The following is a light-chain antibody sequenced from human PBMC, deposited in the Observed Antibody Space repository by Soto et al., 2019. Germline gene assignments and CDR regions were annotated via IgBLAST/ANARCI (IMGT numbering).Light chain of an antibody. Sequence: DIQMTQSPSSLSASVGDRDTITCRASQTIAMYVNWFQQKPGKAPKPLIYTTSSLQSGVPPRFSGSGSETDFTLTISRLQPEDSATYYCQQSFTTPYTFGQGTKLEIK. CDR1: QTIAMY. CDR2: TTS. V-gene: IGKV1-39*01. J-gene: IGKJ2*01. CDR3: QQSFTTPYT.